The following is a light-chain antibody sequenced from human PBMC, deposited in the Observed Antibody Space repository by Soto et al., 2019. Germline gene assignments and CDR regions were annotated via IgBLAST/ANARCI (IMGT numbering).Light chain of an antibody. V-gene: IGLV2-14*01. CDR2: EVS. Sequence: QSVLTQPASVSGSPGQSITISCTGTSSDIGNYNYVSWYQHHPGKAPKLMIYEVSNRPSGISNRFSGSKSDNTASLTISGLQAADEADYFCSAFTTGDTWVFGGGTQLTVL. CDR3: SAFTTGDTWV. CDR1: SSDIGNYNY. J-gene: IGLJ2*01.